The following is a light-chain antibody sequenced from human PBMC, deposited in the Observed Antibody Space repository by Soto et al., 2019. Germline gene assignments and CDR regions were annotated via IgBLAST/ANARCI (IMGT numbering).Light chain of an antibody. CDR1: QSVSSN. CDR3: QQYGSSPRT. Sequence: EIVMTQSPATLSVSPWERATLSCRASQSVSSNLAWYQQKPGQAPRLLIYGASSRATGIPDRFSGSGSGTDFILTISRLEPEDFAVYYCQQYGSSPRTFGQGTKVDIK. V-gene: IGKV3-20*01. J-gene: IGKJ1*01. CDR2: GAS.